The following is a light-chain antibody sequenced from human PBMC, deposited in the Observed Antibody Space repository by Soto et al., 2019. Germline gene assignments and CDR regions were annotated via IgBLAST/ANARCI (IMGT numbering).Light chain of an antibody. CDR3: QQYNNWPRT. Sequence: KVMTQSPATLSVSPGERATLSCRASQSVNSDLAWYQQKPGQAPRLLIYSGSTRATGIPARFSGSGSGTEFTLTISSLQSEDFAVYYCQQYNNWPRTFGQGTKVEIK. V-gene: IGKV3-15*01. CDR2: SGS. CDR1: QSVNSD. J-gene: IGKJ1*01.